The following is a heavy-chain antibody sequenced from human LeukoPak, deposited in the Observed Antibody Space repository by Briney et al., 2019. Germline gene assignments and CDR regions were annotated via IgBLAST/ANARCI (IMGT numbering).Heavy chain of an antibody. CDR1: GFTFSSYA. Sequence: PGGSLRLSCAASGFTFSSYAMSWVRQAPGKGLEWVSAISGSGGSTYYADSVKGRFTISRDNSKNTLYLQMNSLRAEDTAVYYCAKPPQAILEWLPDYFDYWGQGTLVTVSP. CDR3: AKPPQAILEWLPDYFDY. J-gene: IGHJ4*02. V-gene: IGHV3-23*01. D-gene: IGHD3-3*01. CDR2: ISGSGGST.